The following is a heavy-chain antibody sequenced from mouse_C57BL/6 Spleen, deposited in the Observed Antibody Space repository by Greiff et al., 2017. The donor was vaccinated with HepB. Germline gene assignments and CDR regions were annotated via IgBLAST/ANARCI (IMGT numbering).Heavy chain of an antibody. CDR1: GFTFSDYG. D-gene: IGHD2-4*01. J-gene: IGHJ1*03. CDR3: ARRDDYDGYFDV. Sequence: EVKLQESGGGLVKPGGSLKLSCAASGFTFSDYGMHWVRQAPEKGLEWVAYISSGSSTIYYADTVKGRFTISRDNAKNTLFLQMTSLRSEDTAMYYCARRDDYDGYFDVWGTGTTVTVSS. CDR2: ISSGSSTI. V-gene: IGHV5-17*01.